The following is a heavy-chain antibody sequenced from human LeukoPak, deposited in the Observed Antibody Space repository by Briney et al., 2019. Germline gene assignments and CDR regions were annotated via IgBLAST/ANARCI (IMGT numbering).Heavy chain of an antibody. J-gene: IGHJ5*02. CDR3: ARLFGSVVTNWFDP. Sequence: PSETLSLTCTVSGDSISNSSHCWGWIRQPPGKGLEWIGSIYDSGSTYYNPSLKSRVTISVDTSKNQFSLKLSSVTAADTAVYYCARLFGSVVTNWFDPWGQGSLVTVSS. CDR2: IYDSGST. D-gene: IGHD3-3*01. V-gene: IGHV4-39*01. CDR1: GDSISNSSHC.